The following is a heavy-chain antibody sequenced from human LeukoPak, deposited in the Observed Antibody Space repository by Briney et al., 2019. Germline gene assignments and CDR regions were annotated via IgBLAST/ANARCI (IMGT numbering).Heavy chain of an antibody. V-gene: IGHV3-48*03. CDR2: ISISGSTI. Sequence: GGSLRLSCAASEFTFSSYEMNWVRQAPGKGLEWVSYISISGSTIYHADSVKGRFTISRDNAKNSLNLQMNSLRAEDTAVYYCARDFRPFDPWGQGTLVTVSS. D-gene: IGHD3-10*01. J-gene: IGHJ5*02. CDR3: ARDFRPFDP. CDR1: EFTFSSYE.